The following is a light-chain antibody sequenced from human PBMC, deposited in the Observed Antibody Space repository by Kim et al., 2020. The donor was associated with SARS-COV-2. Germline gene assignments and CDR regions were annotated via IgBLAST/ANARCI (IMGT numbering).Light chain of an antibody. V-gene: IGKV1-5*03. CDR1: QSINSW. CDR3: HQYKSYPYT. J-gene: IGKJ2*01. CDR2: KAS. Sequence: DIEMTQSPSTLSASVRDRVTITCRASQSINSWLAWYQQKPGKAPKLLIYKASYLESGVPSRFSGTESGTEFTLTISSLQPDDFATYYCHQYKSYPYTFGQGTKLEIK.